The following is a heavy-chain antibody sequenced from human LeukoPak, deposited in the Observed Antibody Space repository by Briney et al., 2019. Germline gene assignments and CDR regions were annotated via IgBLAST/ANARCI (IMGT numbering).Heavy chain of an antibody. D-gene: IGHD3-9*01. V-gene: IGHV1-24*01. Sequence: GASVTVSCKVSGYTLTEISMHWVRHAPGKGLEWMGGFDPEDGETIYAKKFQGRVTMTEDTSTDTAYMELSSLRSEDTAVYYCATDPATLGGTYYDILTGLPRGYAFGIWGQGTMVTVSS. J-gene: IGHJ3*02. CDR1: GYTLTEIS. CDR2: FDPEDGET. CDR3: ATDPATLGGTYYDILTGLPRGYAFGI.